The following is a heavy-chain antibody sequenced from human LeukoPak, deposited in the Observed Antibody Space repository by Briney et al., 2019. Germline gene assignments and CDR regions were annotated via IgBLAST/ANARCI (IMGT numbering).Heavy chain of an antibody. CDR1: GFTFSSYT. CDR3: ARTANFAAGYYIDY. V-gene: IGHV3-21*01. D-gene: IGHD6-13*01. CDR2: ISGSSRHK. Sequence: GGSLRLSCAASGFTFSSYTMNWVRLAAGKGLGWVSSISGSSRHKYYADSVKGRFTISRDNDKNSLYLQMNSLRAEDTAVYYCARTANFAAGYYIDYWGQGTLVTVSS. J-gene: IGHJ4*02.